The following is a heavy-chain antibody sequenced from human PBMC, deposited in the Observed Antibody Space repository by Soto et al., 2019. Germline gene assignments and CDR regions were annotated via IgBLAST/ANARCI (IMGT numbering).Heavy chain of an antibody. CDR2: IYHSGST. Sequence: SETLSLTCAVSGGSISSINWWSLVRQPPGKGLEWIGEIYHSGSTNYNPSLKSRVTISVDKSKNQFSLKLSSVTAADTAVYYCGRALRAHAHQRLDEGRWFDPCGQGNLVTVFS. J-gene: IGHJ5*02. V-gene: IGHV4-4*02. D-gene: IGHD6-25*01. CDR1: GGSISSINW. CDR3: GRALRAHAHQRLDEGRWFDP.